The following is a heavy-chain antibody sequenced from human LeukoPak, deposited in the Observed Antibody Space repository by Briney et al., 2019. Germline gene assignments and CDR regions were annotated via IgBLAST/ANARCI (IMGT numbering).Heavy chain of an antibody. CDR2: INPNSGGT. Sequence: ASVKVSCKASGYTFTGYYMHWVRQAPGQGLEWMGWINPNSGGTNYAQKFQGRVTMTRDTSISTAYMELSRLRSDDTAVYYCARGPPHIVAPYNYWGQGTLVTVSS. D-gene: IGHD2-21*01. J-gene: IGHJ4*02. CDR3: ARGPPHIVAPYNY. V-gene: IGHV1-2*02. CDR1: GYTFTGYY.